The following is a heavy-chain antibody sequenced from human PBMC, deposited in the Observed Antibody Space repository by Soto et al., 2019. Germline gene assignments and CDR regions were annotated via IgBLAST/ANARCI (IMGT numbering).Heavy chain of an antibody. CDR1: GFTFSSYA. CDR2: ISGSGGST. Sequence: EVQLLESGGGLVQPGGSLRLSCAASGFTFSSYAMSWVRQAPGKGLEWVSAISGSGGSTYYADSVKGRFTISRDNSKNTLYLHMNSLRAEDTAVYYCAKDTVITMVRGVPSLDSWGQGPLVTVSS. CDR3: AKDTVITMVRGVPSLDS. V-gene: IGHV3-23*01. D-gene: IGHD3-10*01. J-gene: IGHJ4*02.